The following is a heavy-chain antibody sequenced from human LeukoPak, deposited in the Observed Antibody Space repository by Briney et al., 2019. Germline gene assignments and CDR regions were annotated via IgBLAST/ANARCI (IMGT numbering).Heavy chain of an antibody. Sequence: SGTLSLTCAVSGGSVSNDNRWSWVRQPPGKGLEWIGEVVHTGNTFYNPSLRSRVTISIDKSENQFSLNLNSVTAADTAMYYCARNGYYSMDVWGKGTTVTVSS. V-gene: IGHV4-4*02. CDR2: VVHTGNT. CDR3: ARNGYYSMDV. CDR1: GGSVSNDNR. J-gene: IGHJ6*03.